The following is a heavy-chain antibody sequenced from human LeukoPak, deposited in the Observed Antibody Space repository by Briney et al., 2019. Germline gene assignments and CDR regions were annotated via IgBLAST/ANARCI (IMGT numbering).Heavy chain of an antibody. CDR3: AREDIVVVPAAIIGGWFDP. CDR1: GGSISSGDYY. V-gene: IGHV4-30-4*08. D-gene: IGHD2-2*02. Sequence: PSQTLSLTCTVSGGSISSGDYYWSWIRQPPGKGLEWIGYIYYSGSTYYNPSLKSRVTISVDTSTNQFSLKLSSVTAADTAVYYCAREDIVVVPAAIIGGWFDPWGQGTLVTVSS. J-gene: IGHJ5*02. CDR2: IYYSGST.